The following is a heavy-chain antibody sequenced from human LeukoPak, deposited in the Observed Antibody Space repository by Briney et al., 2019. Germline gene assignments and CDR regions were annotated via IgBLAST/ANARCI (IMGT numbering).Heavy chain of an antibody. V-gene: IGHV3-21*04. CDR3: AKDKTYDDFWSGHDAFDI. Sequence: GGSLRLSCAASGFTFSSYSMNWVRQTPGKGLEWVSSISSSSSYIYYADSVKGRFTISRDNAKNSLYLQMKSLRAGDTAVYYCAKDKTYDDFWSGHDAFDIWGQGTMVTVSS. CDR1: GFTFSSYS. CDR2: ISSSSSYI. J-gene: IGHJ3*02. D-gene: IGHD3-3*01.